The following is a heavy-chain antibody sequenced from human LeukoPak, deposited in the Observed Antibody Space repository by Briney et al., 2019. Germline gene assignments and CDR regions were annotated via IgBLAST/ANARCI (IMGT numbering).Heavy chain of an antibody. J-gene: IGHJ4*02. CDR3: ARVGFSYGYYSAFDY. V-gene: IGHV3-74*01. CDR2: INSDGRST. D-gene: IGHD5-18*01. CDR1: GFTLSSYW. Sequence: GGSLRLSCAASGFTLSSYWMHWVRHAPGKGLVWVSRINSDGRSTIYADSVKGGFTISRDNAKNTLYLQKNSVRGEDTGVYYCARVGFSYGYYSAFDYWGQATLVTVSS.